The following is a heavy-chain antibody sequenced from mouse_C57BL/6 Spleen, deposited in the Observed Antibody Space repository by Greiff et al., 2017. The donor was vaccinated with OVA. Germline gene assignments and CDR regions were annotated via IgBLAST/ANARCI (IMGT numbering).Heavy chain of an antibody. D-gene: IGHD3-2*02. CDR3: TAQAKMGYYYAMDY. Sequence: VQLQESGAELVRPWASVTLSCKASGYTFTDYEMHWVKQTPVHGLEWIGAIDPETGGTAYNQKFKGKAILTADKSSSTAYMELRSLTSEDSAVYYFTAQAKMGYYYAMDYWGQGTSVTVSS. V-gene: IGHV1-15*01. CDR2: IDPETGGT. J-gene: IGHJ4*01. CDR1: GYTFTDYE.